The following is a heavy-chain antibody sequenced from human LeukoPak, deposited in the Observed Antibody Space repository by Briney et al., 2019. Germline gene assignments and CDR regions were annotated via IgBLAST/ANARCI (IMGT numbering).Heavy chain of an antibody. CDR1: GYTLTELS. V-gene: IGHV1-24*01. CDR3: ARAAYYYDSSGYYYFDY. Sequence: GASVKVSCKVSGYTLTELSMHWVRQAPGKGLEWMGGFDPEDGETIYAQKFQGRVTITADESTSTAYMELSSLRSEDTAVYYCARAAYYYDSSGYYYFDYWGQGTLVTVSS. D-gene: IGHD3-22*01. J-gene: IGHJ4*02. CDR2: FDPEDGET.